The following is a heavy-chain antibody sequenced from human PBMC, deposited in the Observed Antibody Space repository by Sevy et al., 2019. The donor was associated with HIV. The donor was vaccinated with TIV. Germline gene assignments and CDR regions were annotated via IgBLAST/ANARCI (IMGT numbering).Heavy chain of an antibody. V-gene: IGHV1-69*13. J-gene: IGHJ4*02. CDR3: ARDPGAAYCGGDCAYYFDY. D-gene: IGHD2-21*02. CDR1: GGTFSSYA. Sequence: ASVNVSCKASGGTFSSYAISWVRQAPGQGLEWMGGIIPIFGTANYAQKFQGRVTITAEESTSTAYMELSSLRSEETAGYYCARDPGAAYCGGDCAYYFDYWGQGTLVTVSS. CDR2: IIPIFGTA.